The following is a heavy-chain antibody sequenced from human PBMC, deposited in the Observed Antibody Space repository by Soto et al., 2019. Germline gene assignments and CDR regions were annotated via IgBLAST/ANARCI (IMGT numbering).Heavy chain of an antibody. CDR2: ISAYNGNT. CDR1: GYTFTSYG. V-gene: IGHV1-18*04. J-gene: IGHJ5*02. D-gene: IGHD3-3*01. Sequence: QVQLVQSGAEVKKPGASVKVSCKASGYTFTSYGISWVRQAPGQGLEWMGWISAYNGNTNYAQKLQGRVTTTTDTSTSTAYLQLRSLRSDDTAVYYCAREKYDFWSGYRIDPWGQGTLVTVSS. CDR3: AREKYDFWSGYRIDP.